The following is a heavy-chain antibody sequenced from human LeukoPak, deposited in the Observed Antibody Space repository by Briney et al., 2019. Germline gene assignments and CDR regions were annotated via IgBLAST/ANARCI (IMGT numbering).Heavy chain of an antibody. J-gene: IGHJ5*02. CDR3: AKNYDSSGYYLGWFDP. D-gene: IGHD3-22*01. Sequence: GGSLRLSCAASGFTFSSYGMHWVRQAPGKGLEWVAVISYDGSNKYYADSVKGRFTISRDNSKNTLYLRMNSLRAEDTAVYYCAKNYDSSGYYLGWFDPWGQGTLVTVSS. CDR2: ISYDGSNK. CDR1: GFTFSSYG. V-gene: IGHV3-30*18.